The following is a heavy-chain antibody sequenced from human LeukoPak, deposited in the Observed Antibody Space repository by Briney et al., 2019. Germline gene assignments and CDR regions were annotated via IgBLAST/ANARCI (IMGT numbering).Heavy chain of an antibody. D-gene: IGHD2-15*01. Sequence: SETLSLTCTVSGGPISSSSYYWGWIRQPPGKGLEWVGNIYYSGTTYYNPSLKSRVTISVDASKNQISLKLSSVTVADTAVYYCASQVYCSGGSCYSNFWGQGTLVTVSS. V-gene: IGHV4-39*01. CDR1: GGPISSSSYY. J-gene: IGHJ4*02. CDR2: IYYSGTT. CDR3: ASQVYCSGGSCYSNF.